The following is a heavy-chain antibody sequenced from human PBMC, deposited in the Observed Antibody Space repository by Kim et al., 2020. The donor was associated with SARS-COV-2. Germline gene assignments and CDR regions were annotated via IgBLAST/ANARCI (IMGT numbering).Heavy chain of an antibody. CDR2: ISWNSGSI. V-gene: IGHV3-9*01. CDR1: GFTFDDYA. J-gene: IGHJ5*02. D-gene: IGHD3-22*01. CDR3: AKDIHPFVFTRDDYYDSSGYST. Sequence: GGSLRLSCAASGFTFDDYAMHWVRQAPGKGLEWVSGISWNSGSIGYADSVKGRFTISRDNAKNSLYLQMNSLRAEDTALYYCAKDIHPFVFTRDDYYDSSGYSTWGQGTLVTVSS.